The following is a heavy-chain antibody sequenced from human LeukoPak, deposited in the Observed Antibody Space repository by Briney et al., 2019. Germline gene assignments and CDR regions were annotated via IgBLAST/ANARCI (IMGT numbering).Heavy chain of an antibody. J-gene: IGHJ5*02. CDR2: IYYSGST. CDR1: GGSISSGGYY. V-gene: IGHV4-31*03. CDR3: ARDLDHNWFDP. D-gene: IGHD1-1*01. Sequence: SETLSLTCTVSGGSISSGGYYWSWVRQHPGKGLEWIGYIYYSGSTYYNPSLKSRVTISVDTSKNQFSLKLNSVTAADTAVYYCARDLDHNWFDPWGQGTLVTVSS.